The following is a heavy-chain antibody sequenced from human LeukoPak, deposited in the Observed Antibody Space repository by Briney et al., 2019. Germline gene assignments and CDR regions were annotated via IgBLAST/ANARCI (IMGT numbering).Heavy chain of an antibody. CDR3: ASRRVTIFGVLPYSFDY. J-gene: IGHJ4*02. CDR1: GGSISSSSYY. D-gene: IGHD3-3*01. CDR2: IYYSGST. Sequence: PSETLSLTCTVSGGSISSSSYYWGWIRQPPGKGLEWIGSIYYSGSTYYNPSLKSRVTISVDTSKNQFSLKLSSVTAADTAVYYCASRRVTIFGVLPYSFDYWGRGTLVTVSS. V-gene: IGHV4-39*01.